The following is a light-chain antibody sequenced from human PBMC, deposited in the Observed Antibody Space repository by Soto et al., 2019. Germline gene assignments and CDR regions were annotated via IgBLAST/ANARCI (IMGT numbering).Light chain of an antibody. CDR2: GAS. CDR3: QQYGSSRT. V-gene: IGKV3-20*01. J-gene: IGKJ1*01. Sequence: TQSPSSLSASVGDRVTITCRASQSVSSSYLAWYQQKPGQAPRLLIYGASSRATGIPDRFSGSGSGTDFTLTISRLEPEDFAVYYCQQYGSSRTFGQGTTGDIK. CDR1: QSVSSSY.